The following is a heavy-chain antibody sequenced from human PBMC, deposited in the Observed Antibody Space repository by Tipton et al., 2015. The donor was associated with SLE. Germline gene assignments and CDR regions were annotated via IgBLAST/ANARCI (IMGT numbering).Heavy chain of an antibody. CDR1: GFTFSSYW. CDR3: ARGYYYDSSGSADAFDI. D-gene: IGHD3-22*01. J-gene: IGHJ3*02. CDR2: INSDGSST. Sequence: SLRLSCAASGFTFSSYWMHWVRQAPGKGLVWVSRINSDGSSTSYADSVKGRFTISRDNAKNTLYLQMNSLRAEDTAVYYCARGYYYDSSGSADAFDIWGQGTMVTVSS. V-gene: IGHV3-74*01.